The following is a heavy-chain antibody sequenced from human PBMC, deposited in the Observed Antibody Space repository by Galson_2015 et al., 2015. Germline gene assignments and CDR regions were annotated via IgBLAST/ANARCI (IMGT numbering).Heavy chain of an antibody. CDR1: GGTFSSCA. J-gene: IGHJ6*03. CDR2: IIPIFGTA. D-gene: IGHD3-10*01. V-gene: IGHV1-69*06. Sequence: SCKASGGTFSSCAISWVRQAPGQGLEWMGGIIPIFGTANYAQEFQGRVTITADKSTSTAYMELSSLRSEDTAVYYCARVYYGSGSYYKDYYYMDVWGKGTTVTVSS. CDR3: ARVYYGSGSYYKDYYYMDV.